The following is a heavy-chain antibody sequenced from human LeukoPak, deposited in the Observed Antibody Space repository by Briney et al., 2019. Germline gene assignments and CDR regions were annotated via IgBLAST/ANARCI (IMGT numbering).Heavy chain of an antibody. Sequence: AGGSLRLPCAASGFTFSDHYMDWVRQAPGKGLEWVGRTRNKANSYTTEYAASVKGRFTISRDDSKNSLYLQMNSLRAEDTAVYYCARDGYHHFDYWGQGTLVTVSS. CDR3: ARDGYHHFDY. J-gene: IGHJ4*02. CDR1: GFTFSDHY. V-gene: IGHV3-72*01. D-gene: IGHD5-12*01. CDR2: TRNKANSYTT.